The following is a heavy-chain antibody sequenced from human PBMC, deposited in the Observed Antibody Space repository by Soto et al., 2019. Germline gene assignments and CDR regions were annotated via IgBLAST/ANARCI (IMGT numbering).Heavy chain of an antibody. D-gene: IGHD3-3*01. CDR2: ISSSSSYI. Sequence: GGSLRLSCAASGFTFSSYSMNWVRQAPGKGLEWVSSISSSSSYIYYADSVKGRFTISRDNAKNSLYLQMNSLRAEDTAVYYCARGASTDFWSGYRYFDYWGQGTLVTVSS. CDR1: GFTFSSYS. V-gene: IGHV3-21*01. CDR3: ARGASTDFWSGYRYFDY. J-gene: IGHJ4*02.